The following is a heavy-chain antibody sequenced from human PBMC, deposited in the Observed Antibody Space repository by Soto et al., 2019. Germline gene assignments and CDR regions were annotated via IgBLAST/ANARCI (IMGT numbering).Heavy chain of an antibody. D-gene: IGHD1-26*01. Sequence: EVQLLESGGGLVQPGGSLRLSCAASGFTFRTSAMTWVRQAPGKGLEWVSAISGGGSNTFYADSVRGRFTISRDNSKNTLYLQMNSLRAEDTAVYYCAHHTHSGSYIDYFDYWGQGTLVTVSS. CDR2: ISGGGSNT. CDR1: GFTFRTSA. CDR3: AHHTHSGSYIDYFDY. V-gene: IGHV3-23*01. J-gene: IGHJ4*02.